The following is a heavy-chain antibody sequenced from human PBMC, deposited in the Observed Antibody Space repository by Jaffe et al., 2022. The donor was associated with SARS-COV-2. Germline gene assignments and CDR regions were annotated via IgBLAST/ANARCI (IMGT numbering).Heavy chain of an antibody. V-gene: IGHV3-30*18. J-gene: IGHJ4*02. CDR2: ISYDGSNK. Sequence: QVQLVESGGGVVQPGRSLRLSCAASGFTFSSYGMHWVRQAPGKGLEWVAVISYDGSNKYYADSVKGRFTISRDNSKNTLYLQMNSLRAEDTAVYYCAKDSCSSTSCHLDYWGQGTLVTVSS. D-gene: IGHD2-2*01. CDR1: GFTFSSYG. CDR3: AKDSCSSTSCHLDY.